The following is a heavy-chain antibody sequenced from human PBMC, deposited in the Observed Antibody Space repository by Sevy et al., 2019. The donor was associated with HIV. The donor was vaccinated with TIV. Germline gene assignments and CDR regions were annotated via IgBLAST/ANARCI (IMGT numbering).Heavy chain of an antibody. Sequence: GGSLRLSCAASGFTFSSYGMHWVRQAPGKGLEWVAVISYDGSNKYYADSVKSRFTISRDNSKNTPYQQMNSLRAEDTAVYYGAKDGEQFVLTYYYYCGMDVWGQGTTVTVSS. CDR2: ISYDGSNK. D-gene: IGHD6-6*01. J-gene: IGHJ6*02. CDR3: AKDGEQFVLTYYYYCGMDV. CDR1: GFTFSSYG. V-gene: IGHV3-30*18.